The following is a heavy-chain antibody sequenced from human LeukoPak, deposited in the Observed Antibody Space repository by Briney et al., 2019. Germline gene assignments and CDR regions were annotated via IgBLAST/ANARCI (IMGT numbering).Heavy chain of an antibody. CDR3: AKSRGYSYGFDY. Sequence: GGSQRLSCAASGFTFSSYAMSWVRQAPGKGLEWVSAISGSDGTTYYADSVKGRFTISRDNSKYTLSLQMNSLRAEDTAVYYCAKSRGYSYGFDYWGQGTLVTVSS. V-gene: IGHV3-23*01. CDR1: GFTFSSYA. J-gene: IGHJ4*02. D-gene: IGHD5-18*01. CDR2: ISGSDGTT.